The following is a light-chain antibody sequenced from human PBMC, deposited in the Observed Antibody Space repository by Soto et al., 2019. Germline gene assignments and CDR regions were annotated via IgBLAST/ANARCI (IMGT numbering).Light chain of an antibody. CDR1: SSDVGGYNY. CDR3: SSYTSSSLL. Sequence: QSALTQPASVSGSPGQSITISCTATSSDVGGYNYVSWYQQHPGKAPKLMIYDVSNRPSGVSNRFSGSKSGNTASLTISGLQAEDEADYYCSSYTSSSLLFGGGTKLTVL. J-gene: IGLJ2*01. CDR2: DVS. V-gene: IGLV2-14*01.